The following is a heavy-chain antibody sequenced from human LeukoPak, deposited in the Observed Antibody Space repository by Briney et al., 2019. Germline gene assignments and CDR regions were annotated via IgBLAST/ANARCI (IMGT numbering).Heavy chain of an antibody. CDR2: IYTSGDT. CDR3: ARDSCSSNSCSFDY. D-gene: IGHD2-2*01. J-gene: IGHJ4*02. Sequence: PSETLPLTCAVSGGSISSYYWSWIRQPAGKGLEWIGRIYTSGDTNYNPSLKSRVTISVETFKNQFSLKLSSVTAADTAVYYCARDSCSSNSCSFDYWGQGTLVTVSS. CDR1: GGSISSYY. V-gene: IGHV4-4*07.